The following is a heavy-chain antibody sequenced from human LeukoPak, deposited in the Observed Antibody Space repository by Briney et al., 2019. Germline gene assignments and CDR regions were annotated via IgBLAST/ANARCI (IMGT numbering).Heavy chain of an antibody. CDR2: IIPIFGTA. J-gene: IGHJ3*02. Sequence: ASVKVSCKASGGTFSSYAISWVRQAPGQGLEWMGGIIPIFGTANYAQKFQGRVTITADESTSTAYMELSSLRSEDTAVYYCARVWPRYCSSTSCYWVAFDIWGQGTMVTVSS. V-gene: IGHV1-69*01. D-gene: IGHD2-2*01. CDR3: ARVWPRYCSSTSCYWVAFDI. CDR1: GGTFSSYA.